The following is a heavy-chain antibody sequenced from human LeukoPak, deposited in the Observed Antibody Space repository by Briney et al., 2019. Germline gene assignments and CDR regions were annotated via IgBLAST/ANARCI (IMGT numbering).Heavy chain of an antibody. CDR2: IYSGGST. D-gene: IGHD6-13*01. Sequence: GGSLRLSCAASGFTVSSNYMSWVRQAPGKGLEWVSVIYSGGSTYYADSVKGRFTISRDNSKNTLYLQMNSLRAEDTAVYYCARDSQGYSFDYWGQGTLGTVSS. CDR1: GFTVSSNY. V-gene: IGHV3-66*01. CDR3: ARDSQGYSFDY. J-gene: IGHJ4*02.